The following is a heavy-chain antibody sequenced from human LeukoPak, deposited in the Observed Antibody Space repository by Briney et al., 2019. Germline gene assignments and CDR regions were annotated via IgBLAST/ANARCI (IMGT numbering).Heavy chain of an antibody. CDR2: ISYDGSNK. CDR3: ARVRATIDY. D-gene: IGHD5-24*01. J-gene: IGHJ4*02. V-gene: IGHV3-30*03. CDR1: GFTFSSYD. Sequence: PAGSLRLSCAASGFTFSSYDMHWVRQAPGKGLKGVAVISYDGSNKYCADTVKGRFTISRDNFKNTLYLQMNSLRAEDTAVYYCARVRATIDYWGQGTLVTVSS.